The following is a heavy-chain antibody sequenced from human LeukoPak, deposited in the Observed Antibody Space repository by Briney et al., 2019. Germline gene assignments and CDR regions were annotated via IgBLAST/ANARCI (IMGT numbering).Heavy chain of an antibody. Sequence: PGGSLRLSCAASGFTFSSYGMHWVRQAPGKGLEWVAFIRYDGSNKYYADSVKGRFTISRDNSKNTLYLQMNSLKAEDTAVYYCAKRSLWGVGATNFDYWGQGTLVTVSS. V-gene: IGHV3-30*02. CDR1: GFTFSSYG. CDR2: IRYDGSNK. D-gene: IGHD1-26*01. J-gene: IGHJ4*02. CDR3: AKRSLWGVGATNFDY.